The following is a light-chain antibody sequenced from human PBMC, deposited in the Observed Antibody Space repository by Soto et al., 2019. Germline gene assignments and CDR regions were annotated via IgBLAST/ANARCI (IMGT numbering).Light chain of an antibody. CDR1: QSVSAN. Sequence: EIAMTQSPGILSVSPGERATLSCRATQSVSANLAWYQQRPGQAPRLLISGASTRATGVPARFSGSGSGTEFTLTISSLQSEDFAVYYCQQYHNWPRTFGRGTKVEIK. CDR3: QQYHNWPRT. CDR2: GAS. V-gene: IGKV3-15*01. J-gene: IGKJ1*01.